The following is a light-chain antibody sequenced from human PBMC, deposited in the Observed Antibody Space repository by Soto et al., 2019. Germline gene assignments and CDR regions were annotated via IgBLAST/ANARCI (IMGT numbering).Light chain of an antibody. V-gene: IGLV2-14*01. CDR2: EDI. CDR3: CSYTTSSTLV. CDR1: SSDIGTYNH. J-gene: IGLJ1*01. Sequence: SVLTQPASVSGSPGQSIAISCAGTSSDIGTYNHVSWYQQHPGKAPQLIIYEDINRPSGLSSRFSGSKSGNTASLTISGLQAEDEADYFCCSYTTSSTLVCGTGTKLTVL.